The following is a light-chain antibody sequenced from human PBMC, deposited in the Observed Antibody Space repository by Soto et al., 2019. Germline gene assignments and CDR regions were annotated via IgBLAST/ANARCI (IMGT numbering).Light chain of an antibody. Sequence: QSVLTQSPSASASLGASVKLTCTLSSGHSSYAIAWHQQQPEKGPRYLMKLNNDGSHSKGDGIPDRFSGSSSGAERYLTISSLQSEDEADYYCQTWGTGIHGVFGGGTKLTVL. V-gene: IGLV4-69*01. CDR2: LNNDGSH. CDR1: SGHSSYA. CDR3: QTWGTGIHGV. J-gene: IGLJ2*01.